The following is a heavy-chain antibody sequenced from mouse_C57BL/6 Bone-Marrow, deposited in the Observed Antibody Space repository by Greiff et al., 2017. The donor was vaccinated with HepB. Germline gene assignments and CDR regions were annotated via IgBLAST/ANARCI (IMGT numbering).Heavy chain of an antibody. V-gene: IGHV2-2*01. CDR1: GFSLTSYG. Sequence: VQRVESGPGLVQPSQSLSITCTVSGFSLTSYGVHWVRQSPGKGLEWLGVIWSGGSTDYNAAFISRLSISKDNSKSQVFFKMNSLQADDTAIYYCARETLRQLRLQAMDYWGQGTSVTVSS. D-gene: IGHD3-2*02. J-gene: IGHJ4*01. CDR3: ARETLRQLRLQAMDY. CDR2: IWSGGST.